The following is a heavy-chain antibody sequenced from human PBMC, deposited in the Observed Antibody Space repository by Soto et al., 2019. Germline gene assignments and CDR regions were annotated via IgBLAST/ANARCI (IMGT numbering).Heavy chain of an antibody. CDR1: GYTFTSYA. J-gene: IGHJ4*02. V-gene: IGHV1-3*05. Sequence: QVQLVQSGAEEKKPGASVKVSCKASGYTFTSYAMHWVRQAPGQRLEGMGWSNAGNGNTKDSQKFQGRVTITRDTSASTAYMELSSLRSEDTAVYYCARGRAVAGPFDYWGQGTLVTVSS. D-gene: IGHD6-19*01. CDR2: SNAGNGNT. CDR3: ARGRAVAGPFDY.